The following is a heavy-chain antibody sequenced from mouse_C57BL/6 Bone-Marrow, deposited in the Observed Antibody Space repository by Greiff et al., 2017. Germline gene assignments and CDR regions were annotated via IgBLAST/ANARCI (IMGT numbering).Heavy chain of an antibody. Sequence: QVQLQQSGAELAKPGASVKLSCKASGYTFTSYWMHWVKQRPGQGLEWIGYINPSSGYTKYNQKFKDKATLTADKSSSTAYMQLSSLTYDDSAIYYCARDDYGYWYFDVWGTGTTVTVSS. V-gene: IGHV1-7*01. D-gene: IGHD2-4*01. CDR2: INPSSGYT. J-gene: IGHJ1*03. CDR3: ARDDYGYWYFDV. CDR1: GYTFTSYW.